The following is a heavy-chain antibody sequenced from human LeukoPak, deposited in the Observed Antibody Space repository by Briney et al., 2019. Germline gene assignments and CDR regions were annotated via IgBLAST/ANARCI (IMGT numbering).Heavy chain of an antibody. CDR1: GFTFSSYW. J-gene: IGHJ4*02. CDR3: ARGSMYYYDSSGYSDY. V-gene: IGHV3-7*01. Sequence: PGGSLRLSCAASGFTFSSYWMSWVRQAPGKGLEWVANIKQDGSEKYYVDSVKGRFTISRGNAKNSLYLQMNSLRAEDTAVYYCARGSMYYYDSSGYSDYWGQGTLVTVSS. D-gene: IGHD3-22*01. CDR2: IKQDGSEK.